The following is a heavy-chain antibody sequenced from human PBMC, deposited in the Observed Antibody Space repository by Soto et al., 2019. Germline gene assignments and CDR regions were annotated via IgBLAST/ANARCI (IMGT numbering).Heavy chain of an antibody. CDR2: ISSGGSTI. CDR1: GFTFSSYE. V-gene: IGHV3-48*03. D-gene: IGHD3-16*02. J-gene: IGHJ4*02. CDR3: ARDDSGYPSYFHY. Sequence: EVKLVESGGGLVQPGGSLRLSCAASGFTFSSYEMNWVRQAPGKGLEWVSYISSGGSTIYYADSVRGRFTISRDNAKNSLYLQMNSLRAEDTAVYYCARDDSGYPSYFHYWGQGTLVTVSS.